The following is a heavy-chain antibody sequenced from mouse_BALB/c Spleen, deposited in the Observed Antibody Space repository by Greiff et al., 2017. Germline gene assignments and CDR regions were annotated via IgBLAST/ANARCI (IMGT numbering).Heavy chain of an antibody. Sequence: VQRVESGPGLVAPSQSLSITCTVSGFSFTGYGVNWVRQPPGKGLVWLGMIWGDGSTDYNSALKSRLSISKDNSKSQVFLKMNSLQTDDTARYYCAREGAMDYWGKGNSVTVTS. J-gene: IGHJ4*01. CDR3: AREGAMDY. CDR2: IWGDGST. CDR1: GFSFTGYG. V-gene: IGHV2-6-7*01.